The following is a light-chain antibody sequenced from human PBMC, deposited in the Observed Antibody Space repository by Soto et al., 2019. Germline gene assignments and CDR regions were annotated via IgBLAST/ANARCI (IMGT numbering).Light chain of an antibody. CDR3: QQYDSFSMT. CDR2: DAS. J-gene: IGKJ1*01. CDR1: QSISSW. V-gene: IGKV1-5*01. Sequence: DIQMTQSPPTLSASVGDRVTITCRASQSISSWLAWYQQKPGKAPQLLIYDASSLESGVPSRFSGSGSGTEFTLTISSLQPEDFASYYCQQYDSFSMTFGQGTKVDIK.